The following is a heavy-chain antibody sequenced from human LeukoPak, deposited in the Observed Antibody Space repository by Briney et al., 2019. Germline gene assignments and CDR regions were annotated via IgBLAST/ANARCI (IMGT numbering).Heavy chain of an antibody. CDR3: AREEAYYTNGVCYEGPYYFDY. V-gene: IGHV3-66*01. CDR1: GYTFSSYA. J-gene: IGHJ4*02. Sequence: PGGSLRLSCAASGYTFSSYAMRWVRQAPGKGLEWVSVIYSGGSTYYADSVKGRFTISRDNSKNTLYLQMNSLRAEDTAVYYCAREEAYYTNGVCYEGPYYFDYWGQGTLVTVSS. D-gene: IGHD2-8*01. CDR2: IYSGGST.